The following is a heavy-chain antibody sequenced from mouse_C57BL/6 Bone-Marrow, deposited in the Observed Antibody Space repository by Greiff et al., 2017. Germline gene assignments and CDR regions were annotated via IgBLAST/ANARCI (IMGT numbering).Heavy chain of an antibody. CDR3: ARSYDYDDYTMDY. D-gene: IGHD2-4*01. Sequence: QVQLQQPGAELVKPGASVKLSCKASGYTFTNYWMHWVKQRPGQGLEWIGMMHPNGGSPDYNEKFKGEATLSVDKSSRTAYMELSSLTSEDSAVYYCARSYDYDDYTMDYWGQGTPVTVSS. V-gene: IGHV1-64*01. J-gene: IGHJ4*01. CDR2: MHPNGGSP. CDR1: GYTFTNYW.